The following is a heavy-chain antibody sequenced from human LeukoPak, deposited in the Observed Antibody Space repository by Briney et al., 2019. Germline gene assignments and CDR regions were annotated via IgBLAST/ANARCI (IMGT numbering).Heavy chain of an antibody. D-gene: IGHD6-13*01. CDR3: ARGIAAAGTTFDY. V-gene: IGHV3-21*01. CDR2: ISSSSSYI. CDR1: GFTFSSYS. Sequence: GGSLRLSCAASGFTFSSYSMNWVRQAPGKGPEWVSSISSSSSYIYYADSVKGRFTISRDNAKNSLYLQMNSLRAEDTAVYYCARGIAAAGTTFDYWGQGTLVTVSS. J-gene: IGHJ4*02.